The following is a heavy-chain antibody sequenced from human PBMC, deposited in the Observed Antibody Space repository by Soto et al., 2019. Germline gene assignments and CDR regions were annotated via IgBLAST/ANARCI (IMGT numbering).Heavy chain of an antibody. Sequence: GGSLRLSCAASGFTVSSKYMNWVRQAPGKGLEWVSIIWSAGLTYYADSVRGRFTISRDISKNILFLQMNNLRAEDSAIYYCARDLAPDLWGQGTLVTVSS. CDR3: ARDLAPDL. CDR1: GFTVSSKY. V-gene: IGHV3-53*01. CDR2: IWSAGLT. J-gene: IGHJ5*02.